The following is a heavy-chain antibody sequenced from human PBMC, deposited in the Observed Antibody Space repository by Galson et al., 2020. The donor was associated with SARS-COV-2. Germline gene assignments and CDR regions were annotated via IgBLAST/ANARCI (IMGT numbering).Heavy chain of an antibody. CDR2: ISSSGSYI. V-gene: IGHV3-11*04. CDR3: ARVGDCSGGICYGAEYFQH. D-gene: IGHD2-15*01. Sequence: GESLKISCAASGFTFSDYFMSWVRQAPGKGLEWVSYISSSGSYINYADSVKGRFTISRDNAKNSLNLQMNSLRVEDTAVYYCARVGDCSGGICYGAEYFQHWGQCTLVTVSS. J-gene: IGHJ1*01. CDR1: GFTFSDYF.